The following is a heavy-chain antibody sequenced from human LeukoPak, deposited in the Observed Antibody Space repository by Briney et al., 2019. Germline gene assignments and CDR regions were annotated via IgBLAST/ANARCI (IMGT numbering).Heavy chain of an antibody. CDR3: ARFTGVGIDY. J-gene: IGHJ4*02. CDR1: GYTLTSHY. V-gene: IGHV1-46*01. CDR2: INPSGGSA. Sequence: GASVKVSCKASGYTLTSHYMHWVRQAAGQGLEWMGRINPSGGSASYAQKFQGRATMTRNTSTSTVFMELSSLTFDDTAVYYCARFTGVGIDYWGQGTRVTVSS. D-gene: IGHD2-8*02.